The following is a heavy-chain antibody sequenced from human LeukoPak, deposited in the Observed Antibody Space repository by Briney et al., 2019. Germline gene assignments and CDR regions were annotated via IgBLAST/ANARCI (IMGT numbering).Heavy chain of an antibody. V-gene: IGHV3-21*01. Sequence: GGSLRLTCAASGFTFSSYSMNWVRQAPGKGLEWVSSITSSSSYIYYADSVKGRFTISRDNAKNSLYLQVNSLRAEDTAVYYCARVGGYSYGYTTTDFDYWGQGTLVTVSS. J-gene: IGHJ4*02. CDR2: ITSSSSYI. CDR1: GFTFSSYS. D-gene: IGHD5-18*01. CDR3: ARVGGYSYGYTTTDFDY.